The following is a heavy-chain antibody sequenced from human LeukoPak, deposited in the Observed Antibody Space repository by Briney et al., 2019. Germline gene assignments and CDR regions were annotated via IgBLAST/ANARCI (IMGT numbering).Heavy chain of an antibody. CDR1: GFTFSSYA. CDR3: AKFPYGSGSRPGSVDY. CDR2: ISGSGGST. D-gene: IGHD3-10*01. V-gene: IGHV3-23*01. Sequence: SGGSLRLSCAASGFTFSSYAMSWVRQAPGKGLEWVSAISGSGGSTYYADSVKGRFTISRDNSKNTLYLQMNSLRAEDTAVYYCAKFPYGSGSRPGSVDYWGQGTLVTVSS. J-gene: IGHJ4*02.